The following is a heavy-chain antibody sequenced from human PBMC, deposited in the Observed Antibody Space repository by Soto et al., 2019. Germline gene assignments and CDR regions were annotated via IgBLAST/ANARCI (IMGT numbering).Heavy chain of an antibody. CDR2: IYYSGST. D-gene: IGHD2-2*01. CDR1: GGSISSSSYY. J-gene: IGHJ6*02. CDR3: ARQSIVLVPAARGGGYYYGMDV. V-gene: IGHV4-39*01. Sequence: SETLSLTCTVSGGSISSSSYYWGWIRQPPGKGLEWIGSIYYSGSTYYNPSLKSRVTISVDTSKNQFSLKLSSVTAADTAVYYCARQSIVLVPAARGGGYYYGMDVWGQGTTVTVSS.